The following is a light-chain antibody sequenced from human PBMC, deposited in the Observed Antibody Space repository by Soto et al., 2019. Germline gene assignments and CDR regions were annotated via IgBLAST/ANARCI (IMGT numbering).Light chain of an antibody. CDR2: EVS. V-gene: IGLV2-14*01. J-gene: IGLJ1*01. CDR1: SSDVGGYNY. Sequence: QSALTQPAAVSGSTGQSITISCTGTSSDVGGYNYVSWYQQHPGKAPKLMIYEVSNRPSGVSNRFSGSKSVNTASLTISGLHSEDEADYYCSSYTSSSTLVVFGTGTKVTVL. CDR3: SSYTSSSTLVV.